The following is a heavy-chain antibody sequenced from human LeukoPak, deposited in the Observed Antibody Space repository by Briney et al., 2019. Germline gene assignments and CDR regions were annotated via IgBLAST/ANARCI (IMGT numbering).Heavy chain of an antibody. CDR2: ISYDGSNK. Sequence: GGSLRLSCAASGFIFSNFGMQWVRQSPGKGLEWVAVISYDGSNKYYADSVKGRFTISRDNSNNTLYLQMNSLRPEDTAVYFCAKDRSWGMNSAEYWGQGTLVTVSS. D-gene: IGHD7-27*01. CDR1: GFIFSNFG. CDR3: AKDRSWGMNSAEY. J-gene: IGHJ4*02. V-gene: IGHV3-30*18.